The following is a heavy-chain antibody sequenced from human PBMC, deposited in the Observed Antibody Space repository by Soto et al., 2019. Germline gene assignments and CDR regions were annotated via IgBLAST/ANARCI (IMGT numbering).Heavy chain of an antibody. Sequence: TLSLTCTVSGGSISNYYWSWIRQPPGKGLEWIGYIFYSGTTNYNPSLKSRITISVDTSKNQFSLKLSSVTAADTAVYYCARSVHNKGWNFDYWGQGTLVTVSS. CDR3: ARSVHNKGWNFDY. V-gene: IGHV4-59*01. CDR1: GGSISNYY. CDR2: IFYSGTT. D-gene: IGHD3-3*01. J-gene: IGHJ4*02.